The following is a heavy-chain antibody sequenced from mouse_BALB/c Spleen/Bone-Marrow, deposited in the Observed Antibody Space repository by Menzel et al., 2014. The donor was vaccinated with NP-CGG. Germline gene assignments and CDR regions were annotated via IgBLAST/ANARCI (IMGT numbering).Heavy chain of an antibody. J-gene: IGHJ4*01. Sequence: EVQVVESGPELVKPGASVKMSCKASGYTFTSYIMHWVKQKPGQGLEWIGYINPYNDGTKYNEKFKGKATLTSDKSSSTAYMELSSLTSEDSAVYYCARRWLPYAMDYWGQGTSVTVSS. CDR1: GYTFTSYI. D-gene: IGHD2-3*01. CDR2: INPYNDGT. CDR3: ARRWLPYAMDY. V-gene: IGHV1-14*01.